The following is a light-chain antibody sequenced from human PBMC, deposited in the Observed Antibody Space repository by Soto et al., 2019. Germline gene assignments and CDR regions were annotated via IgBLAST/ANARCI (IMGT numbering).Light chain of an antibody. CDR3: QQYDSIPYT. Sequence: DIQMNQSPSSLSASVGDRVDITCRASQSIMNFLAWYQQKPGKAPQLLIFAASHSNSGVPSRFSGSGSGADFTFTINSVLPEDIATYYCQQYDSIPYTFGQGTKLEIK. CDR2: AAS. J-gene: IGKJ2*01. V-gene: IGKV1-27*01. CDR1: QSIMNF.